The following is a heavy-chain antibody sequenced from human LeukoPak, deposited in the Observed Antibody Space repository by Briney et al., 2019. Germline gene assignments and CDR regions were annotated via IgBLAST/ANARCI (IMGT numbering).Heavy chain of an antibody. D-gene: IGHD6-19*01. CDR1: GDSISSYY. Sequence: PSETLSLTCTVSGDSISSYYYSWVRQPSGKGLEWIGYIYYSGSTNYNPSLKSRVTISVDASKKQFSLKLTSVTAADTAVYYCARDRSSGWLRGYFDYWGQGTLVTVSS. CDR3: ARDRSSGWLRGYFDY. V-gene: IGHV4-59*01. J-gene: IGHJ4*02. CDR2: IYYSGST.